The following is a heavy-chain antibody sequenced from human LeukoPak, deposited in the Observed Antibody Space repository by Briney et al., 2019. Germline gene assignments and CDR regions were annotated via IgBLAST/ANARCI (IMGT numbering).Heavy chain of an antibody. Sequence: ASVKVSCKPSGYTFTAYYLHWVRQAPGQGLEWMGWINPNSGGTNYAQKFQGRVTMTRDTSISTAYMELSRLRSDDTAVYYCARDPRIAARPRTTKYNWFDPWGQGTLVTVSS. V-gene: IGHV1-2*02. J-gene: IGHJ5*02. CDR3: ARDPRIAARPRTTKYNWFDP. D-gene: IGHD6-6*01. CDR2: INPNSGGT. CDR1: GYTFTAYY.